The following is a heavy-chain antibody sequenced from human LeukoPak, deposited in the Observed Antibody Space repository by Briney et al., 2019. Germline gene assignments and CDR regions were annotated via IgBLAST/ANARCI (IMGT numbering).Heavy chain of an antibody. Sequence: SVKVSCKASGGTFSSYAISWVRQAPGQGLEWMGGIIPIFGTANYAQKFQGRVTITADESTSTAYMELSSLRSEDTAVYYCAGSTVTRLADYFQHWGQGTLVTVSS. V-gene: IGHV1-69*13. D-gene: IGHD4-17*01. CDR3: AGSTVTRLADYFQH. J-gene: IGHJ1*01. CDR2: IIPIFGTA. CDR1: GGTFSSYA.